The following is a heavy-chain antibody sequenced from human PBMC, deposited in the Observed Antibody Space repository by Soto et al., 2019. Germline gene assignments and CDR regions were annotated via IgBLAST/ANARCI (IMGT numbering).Heavy chain of an antibody. D-gene: IGHD3-10*01. CDR3: ARGLTYGSGSYYYYYGMDV. Sequence: GGSLSLSCAASGFTVSSNYMSWVRQAPGKGLEWVSVIYSGGSTYYADSVKGRFTISRDNSKNTLYLQMNSLRAEDTAVYYCARGLTYGSGSYYYYYGMDVWGQGTTVTVSS. J-gene: IGHJ6*02. CDR1: GFTVSSNY. V-gene: IGHV3-53*01. CDR2: IYSGGST.